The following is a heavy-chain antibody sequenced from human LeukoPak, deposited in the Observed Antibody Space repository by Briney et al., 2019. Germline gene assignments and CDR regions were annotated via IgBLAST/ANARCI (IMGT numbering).Heavy chain of an antibody. J-gene: IGHJ4*02. V-gene: IGHV3-23*01. Sequence: GGSLRLSCAASGFTFSSYAMSWVRQAPGKGLEWVSAISGSGGSTYYADSVKGRFTISRDNAQNSLYLQMNSLRVEDTAVYFCARDHGRSYSYWGQGTLVTVSS. CDR2: ISGSGGST. D-gene: IGHD3-10*01. CDR3: ARDHGRSYSY. CDR1: GFTFSSYA.